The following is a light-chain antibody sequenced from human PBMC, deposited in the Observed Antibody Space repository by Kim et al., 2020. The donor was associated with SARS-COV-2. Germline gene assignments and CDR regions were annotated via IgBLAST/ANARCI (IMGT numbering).Light chain of an antibody. Sequence: VSPGQTASITCSGDKLGDKYACWYQQKPGQSPVLVIYQDSKRPSGIPARFSGSNSGNTATLTISGTQAMDEADYYCQAWDSSIVVFGGGTQLTVL. CDR1: KLGDKY. V-gene: IGLV3-1*01. J-gene: IGLJ2*01. CDR3: QAWDSSIVV. CDR2: QDS.